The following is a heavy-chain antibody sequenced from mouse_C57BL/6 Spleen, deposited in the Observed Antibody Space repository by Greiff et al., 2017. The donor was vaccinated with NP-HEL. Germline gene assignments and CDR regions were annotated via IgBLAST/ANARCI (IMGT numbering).Heavy chain of an antibody. J-gene: IGHJ3*01. V-gene: IGHV1-76*01. CDR1: GYTFTDYY. D-gene: IGHD2-4*01. CDR2: IYPGSGNT. Sequence: QVQLKESGAELVRPGASVKLSCKASGYTFTDYYINWVKQRPGQGLEWIARIYPGSGNTYYNEKFKGKATLTAEKSSSTAYMQLSSLTSEDSAVYFCARWGYDYDFAYWGQGTLVTVSA. CDR3: ARWGYDYDFAY.